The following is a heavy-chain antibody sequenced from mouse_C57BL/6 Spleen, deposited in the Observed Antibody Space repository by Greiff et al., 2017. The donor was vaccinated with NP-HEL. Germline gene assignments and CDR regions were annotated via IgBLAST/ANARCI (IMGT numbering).Heavy chain of an antibody. D-gene: IGHD2-1*01. Sequence: QVHVKQSGAELAKPGASVKLSCKASGYTFTSYWMHWVKQRPGQGLEWIGYINPSSGYTKYNQKFKDKATLTADKSSSTAYMQLSSLTYEDSADYYCARKTGNYEGYFDVWGTGTTVTVSS. CDR1: GYTFTSYW. V-gene: IGHV1-7*01. CDR3: ARKTGNYEGYFDV. CDR2: INPSSGYT. J-gene: IGHJ1*03.